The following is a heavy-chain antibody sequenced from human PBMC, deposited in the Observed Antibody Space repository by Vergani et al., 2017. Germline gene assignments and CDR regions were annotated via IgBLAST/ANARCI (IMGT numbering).Heavy chain of an antibody. CDR1: GFTFSSYG. CDR2: ISYDGSNK. D-gene: IGHD2-2*01. J-gene: IGHJ6*02. V-gene: IGHV3-30*18. CDR3: AKDLAGENCSSTSCYLWKYYYYYYGMDV. Sequence: QVQLVESGGGVVQPGRSLRLSCAASGFTFSSYGMHWVRQAPGKGLEWVAVISYDGSNKYYADSVKGRFTISRDNSKNTLYLQMNSLRAEDTAVYYCAKDLAGENCSSTSCYLWKYYYYYYGMDVWGQGTTVTVSS.